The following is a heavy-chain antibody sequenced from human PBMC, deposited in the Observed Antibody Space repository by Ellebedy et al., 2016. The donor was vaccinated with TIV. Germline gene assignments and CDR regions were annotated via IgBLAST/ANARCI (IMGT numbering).Heavy chain of an antibody. CDR3: ARHAATVGTPNMDV. CDR2: ISYSIYYTGST. D-gene: IGHD4-23*01. V-gene: IGHV4-59*08. CDR1: GGSITSYY. J-gene: IGHJ6*03. Sequence: MPGGSLRLSCTVSGGSITSYYWSWIRQPPVKGLEWIGYISYSIYYTGSTNYNPSLKSRVTMSVDTSKNQFSLKLSSVTAADTAVYYCARHAATVGTPNMDVWGRGTTVTVSS.